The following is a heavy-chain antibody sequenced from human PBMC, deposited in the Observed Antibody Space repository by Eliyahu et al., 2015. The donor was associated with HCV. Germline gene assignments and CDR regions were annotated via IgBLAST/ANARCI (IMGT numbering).Heavy chain of an antibody. CDR1: GYTFTNYW. Sequence: EVQLVQSGPEVKKPGESXKISCTGSGYTFTNYWIAWVRQMPGKGLEWVGIIHPRDSDSRYSPPFQGQVTISADKSIDTTYLQWTSLKASDTAIYYCVRQDGSGWVVDWGQGTLVTVSS. J-gene: IGHJ4*02. CDR2: IHPRDSDS. V-gene: IGHV5-51*01. D-gene: IGHD6-19*01. CDR3: VRQDGSGWVVD.